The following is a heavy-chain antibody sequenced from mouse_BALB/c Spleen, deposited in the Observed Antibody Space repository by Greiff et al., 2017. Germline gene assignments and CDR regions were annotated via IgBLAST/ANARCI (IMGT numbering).Heavy chain of an antibody. CDR3: VRDGTTGFAY. CDR1: GFSLTSYD. D-gene: IGHD1-1*01. CDR2: IWTGGGT. Sequence: LVESGPGLVAPSQSLSITCTVSGFSLTSYDISWIRQPPGKGLEWLGVIWTGGGTNYNSAFMSRLSISKDNSKSQVFLKMNSLQTDDTAIYYCVRDGTTGFAYWGQGTLVTVSA. J-gene: IGHJ3*01. V-gene: IGHV2-9-2*01.